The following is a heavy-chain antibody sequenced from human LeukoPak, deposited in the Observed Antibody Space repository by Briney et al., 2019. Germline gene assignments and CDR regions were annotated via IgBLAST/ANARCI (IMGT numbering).Heavy chain of an antibody. CDR2: IYYSGST. Sequence: SETLSLTCTVSGGSISSYYWSWIRQPPGKGLKWIGYIYYSGSTNYNPSLKSRVTISVDTSKNQFSLKLSSVTAADTAVYYCARDGVRRGFDPWGQGTLATVSS. J-gene: IGHJ5*02. CDR3: ARDGVRRGFDP. V-gene: IGHV4-59*01. D-gene: IGHD6-25*01. CDR1: GGSISSYY.